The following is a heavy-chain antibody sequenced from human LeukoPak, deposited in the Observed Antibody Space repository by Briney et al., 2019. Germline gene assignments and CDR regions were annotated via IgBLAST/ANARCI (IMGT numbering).Heavy chain of an antibody. J-gene: IGHJ4*02. Sequence: PSETLSLTCTVSGPSITNYYWSWIRQPPGKGLEWIGYIHYIGSTKYQSSLKSRVTISVDTSKNQFSLKLNSVTAADTAVYYCARGKEVITMLRGLKPGYYFDYWGQGTLVTVSS. CDR2: IHYIGST. V-gene: IGHV4-59*01. CDR3: ARGKEVITMLRGLKPGYYFDY. CDR1: GPSITNYY. D-gene: IGHD3-10*01.